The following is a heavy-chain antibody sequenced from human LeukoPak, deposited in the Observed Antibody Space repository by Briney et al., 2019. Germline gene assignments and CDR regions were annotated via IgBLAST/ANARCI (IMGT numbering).Heavy chain of an antibody. CDR2: IIRIFGTA. D-gene: IGHD3-22*01. J-gene: IGHJ4*02. CDR3: ARGRYYYDSSGYYPRHYFDY. V-gene: IGHV1-69*05. CDR1: GVTFSSYA. Sequence: SVKLSCKASGVTFSSYAISWVRQAPGQGLEWMGGIIRIFGTANYAQKFQGRVTITTDESTSTAYMELSSLRSEDTAVYYCARGRYYYDSSGYYPRHYFDYWGQGTLVTVSS.